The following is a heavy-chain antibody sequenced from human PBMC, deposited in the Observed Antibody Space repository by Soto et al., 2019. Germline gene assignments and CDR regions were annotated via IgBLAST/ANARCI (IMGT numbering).Heavy chain of an antibody. Sequence: GASVKVSCKASGYTFTDYYIHWVQQAPGQGLEWMGWISPNSGGTNYAQKFQGDVTMTRDTSISTTYMELSRLRSDDTAVYYCARVLTMGASYYGMDVWGQGTTVTVSS. V-gene: IGHV1-2*02. CDR2: ISPNSGGT. D-gene: IGHD3-10*01. CDR1: GYTFTDYY. J-gene: IGHJ6*02. CDR3: ARVLTMGASYYGMDV.